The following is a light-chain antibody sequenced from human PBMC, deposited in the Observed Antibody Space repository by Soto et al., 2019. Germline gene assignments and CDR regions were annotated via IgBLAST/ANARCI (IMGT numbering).Light chain of an antibody. Sequence: HSALTQPASVSGSPGQSITISCTGTNSDIGSYNYVSWYQQHPGKAPKLMIYDVSNRPSGVSNRFSGSKSGNTASLTISGLQAEDEADYYCISYTSSSTWVFGGGTKVTVL. V-gene: IGLV2-14*01. CDR1: NSDIGSYNY. J-gene: IGLJ3*02. CDR3: ISYTSSSTWV. CDR2: DVS.